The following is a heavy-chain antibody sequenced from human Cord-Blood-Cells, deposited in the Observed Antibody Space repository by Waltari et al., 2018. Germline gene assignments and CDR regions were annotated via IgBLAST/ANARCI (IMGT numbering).Heavy chain of an antibody. CDR3: AIVVPAAVLDY. CDR2: IIPILGIA. CDR1: GGSFSSYA. V-gene: IGHV1-69*09. J-gene: IGHJ4*02. Sequence: QGQLVQSGAEAKKPGSSLKVSCKASGGSFSSYALSWVRQAPGQGLEWMGRIIPILGIANDARKFQGRVTITADKSTSTAYMELSSLRSEDTAVYYCAIVVPAAVLDYWGQGTLVTVSS. D-gene: IGHD2-2*01.